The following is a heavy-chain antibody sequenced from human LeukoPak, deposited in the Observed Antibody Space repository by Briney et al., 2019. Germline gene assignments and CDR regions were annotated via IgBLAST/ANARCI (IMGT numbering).Heavy chain of an antibody. CDR3: ARHLSTVTTWAAFDI. D-gene: IGHD4-17*01. V-gene: IGHV4-59*08. CDR1: GGSISSYY. CDR2: IYYSGST. J-gene: IGHJ3*02. Sequence: SSETLSLTCTVPGGSISSYYWSSIRQPPGKGLEWIGYIYYSGSTNYNPSLKSRVTISVDTSKNQFSLNLSAVTAADTAVYYCARHLSTVTTWAAFDIWGQGTTVTVSS.